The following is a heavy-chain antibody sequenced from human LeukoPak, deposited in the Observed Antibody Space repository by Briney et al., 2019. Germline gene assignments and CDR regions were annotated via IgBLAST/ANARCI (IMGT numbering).Heavy chain of an antibody. D-gene: IGHD6-19*01. CDR3: ARGQEQFSSPWQWGPRRKNFYYYGMDV. CDR2: ISSDGNT. V-gene: IGHV3-66*01. Sequence: GGSLRLSCAASGFTVSSSSMNWVRLGPGKGLDWVSVISSDGNTYYADSVKGRFTLSRDNSRNTLSLQMHGLRADDTAVYYCARGQEQFSSPWQWGPRRKNFYYYGMDVWGQGTTVTVSS. J-gene: IGHJ6*02. CDR1: GFTVSSSS.